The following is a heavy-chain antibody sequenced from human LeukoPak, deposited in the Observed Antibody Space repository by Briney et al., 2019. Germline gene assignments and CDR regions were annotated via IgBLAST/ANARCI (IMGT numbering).Heavy chain of an antibody. V-gene: IGHV4-39*07. CDR3: ARGHFKTLRITIFGVVMRNAFDI. CDR1: GGSISSSSYY. Sequence: SETLSLTCTVSGGSISSSSYYWGWIRQPPGKGLEWIGSIYYSGSTYYNPSLKSRVTISVDTSKNQFSLKLSSVTAADTAVYYCARGHFKTLRITIFGVVMRNAFDIWGQGTMVTVSS. J-gene: IGHJ3*02. CDR2: IYYSGST. D-gene: IGHD3-3*01.